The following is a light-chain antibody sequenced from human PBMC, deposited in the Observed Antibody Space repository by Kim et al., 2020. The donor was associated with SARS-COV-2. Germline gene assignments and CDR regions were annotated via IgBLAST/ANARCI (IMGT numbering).Light chain of an antibody. V-gene: IGLV4-69*01. CDR3: QTWGTGIRVV. Sequence: VKLACTLSSGHRNYAIAWHQLQPEKGPRYLMQLNSDGSYNKGDGIPDRFSGSSSGAERYLTISSLQSEDEADYYCQTWGTGIRVVFGGGTQLTVL. CDR2: LNSDGSY. CDR1: SGHRNYA. J-gene: IGLJ2*01.